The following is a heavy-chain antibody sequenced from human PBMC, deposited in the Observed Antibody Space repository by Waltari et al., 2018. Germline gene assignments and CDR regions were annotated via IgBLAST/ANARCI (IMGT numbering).Heavy chain of an antibody. J-gene: IGHJ4*02. V-gene: IGHV1-46*01. CDR2: INPSGGST. D-gene: IGHD2-21*02. CDR3: ARAFEGLPLPLDH. Sequence: GLEWVGIINPSGGSTTYAQKFQGRVTMTSDTSTRTLYMELSSLTSQDTAVYYCARAFEGLPLPLDHWGQGTLVTVSS.